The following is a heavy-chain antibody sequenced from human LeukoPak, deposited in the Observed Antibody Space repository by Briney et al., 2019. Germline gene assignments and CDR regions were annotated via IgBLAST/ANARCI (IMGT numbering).Heavy chain of an antibody. CDR2: LYSGGDI. CDR1: GLTVSNNY. D-gene: IGHD3-10*01. V-gene: IGHV3-66*01. J-gene: IGHJ4*02. CDR3: PSDQVVRGVILSHDY. Sequence: GGSLRLSCAASGLTVSNNYMNWVRQAPGKGLEWVSILYSGGDIYYADSVKGRFTISRDNSKNTLYLQMNSLRAEDTPVHYCPSDQVVRGVILSHDYWAQGTLVTVPS.